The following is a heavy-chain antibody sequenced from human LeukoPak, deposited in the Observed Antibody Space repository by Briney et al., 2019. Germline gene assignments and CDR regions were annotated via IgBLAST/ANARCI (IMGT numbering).Heavy chain of an antibody. CDR2: IKQDGSEK. CDR1: GFTFSSYW. Sequence: PGGSLRLSCAASGFTFSSYWMSWVRQAPGKGLEWVANIKQDGSEKYYVDSVKGRFTISRDNAKNSLYLQMNSLRAEDTAVYYCARAGPSDSSGYYFGDTCDYWGQGTLVTVSS. CDR3: ARAGPSDSSGYYFGDTCDY. D-gene: IGHD3-22*01. V-gene: IGHV3-7*04. J-gene: IGHJ4*02.